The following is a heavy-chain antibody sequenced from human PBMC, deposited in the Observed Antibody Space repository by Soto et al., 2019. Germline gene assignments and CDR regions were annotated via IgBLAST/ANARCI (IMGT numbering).Heavy chain of an antibody. D-gene: IGHD5-12*01. CDR3: VRGQSYSVCDF. J-gene: IGHJ4*02. V-gene: IGHV4-4*07. CDR1: GGSMTGHA. Sequence: SETLSLTCSVSGGSMTGHAWVWIRQAAGKGLEWIGHFYPSGSASYNPTLRSRLTMSLDTSHNHFFLNLTSATTADTAVYYCVRGQSYSVCDFWGTGNMVIVSA. CDR2: FYPSGSA.